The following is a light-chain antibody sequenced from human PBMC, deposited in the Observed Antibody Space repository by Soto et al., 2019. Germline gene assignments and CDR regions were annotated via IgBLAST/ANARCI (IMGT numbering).Light chain of an antibody. J-gene: IGKJ2*01. CDR3: QQSYSVLFT. V-gene: IGKV1-39*01. CDR2: EAS. Sequence: DFQMTQFPSSLSASIGDRATISCWASQSLYNYLNWYQQQPEKAPRLLIYEASSLQSDVPSRFSGSGSGTDFNRNISSVQPEDVATYYWQQSYSVLFTFGQGTKVVIK. CDR1: QSLYNY.